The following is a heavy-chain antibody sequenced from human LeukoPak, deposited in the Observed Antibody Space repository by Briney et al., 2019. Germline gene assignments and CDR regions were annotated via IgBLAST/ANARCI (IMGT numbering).Heavy chain of an antibody. J-gene: IGHJ3*02. CDR2: VDHSGNT. D-gene: IGHD1-1*01. Sequence: NPSETLSLTCTVSGGSINNFFWNWVRQSPGKGLEWTGYVDHSGNTKYNPSLWGRVTMFVDTSNNQFSLRLTSLTAADTAVYHCARVPWKFEPFDIWGQGTKVTVSS. V-gene: IGHV4-59*01. CDR1: GGSINNFF. CDR3: ARVPWKFEPFDI.